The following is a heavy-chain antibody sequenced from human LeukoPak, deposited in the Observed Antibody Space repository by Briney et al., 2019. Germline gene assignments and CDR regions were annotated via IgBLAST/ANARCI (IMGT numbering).Heavy chain of an antibody. CDR2: MSDSGVSS. J-gene: IGHJ4*02. CDR1: GFTFSSYA. Sequence: GGSLRLSCAASGFTFSSYAMSWVRQAPGKGLEWVSGMSDSGVSSYYADSVKGRFTISRDNSKNTLYLQMNSLRAEDTAVYYCAKASAGSSWYLGDDYWGQGTLVTVSS. CDR3: AKASAGSSWYLGDDY. V-gene: IGHV3-23*01. D-gene: IGHD6-13*01.